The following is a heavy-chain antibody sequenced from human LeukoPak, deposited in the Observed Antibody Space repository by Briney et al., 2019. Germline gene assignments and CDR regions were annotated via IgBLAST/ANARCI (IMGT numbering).Heavy chain of an antibody. CDR1: GGSFSGYY. J-gene: IGHJ4*02. CDR3: ARGLRITMVRGVPYDY. CDR2: INHSGST. D-gene: IGHD3-10*01. Sequence: PSETLSLTCAVYGGSFSGYYWSWIRQPPGKGLEWIGEINHSGSTNYNPSLKSRVTISVDTSKNQFSLKLSSVTAADTAVYYCARGLRITMVRGVPYDYWGQGTLVTVSS. V-gene: IGHV4-34*01.